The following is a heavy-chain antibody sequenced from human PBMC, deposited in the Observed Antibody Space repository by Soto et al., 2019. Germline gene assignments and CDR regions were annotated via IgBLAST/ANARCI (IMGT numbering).Heavy chain of an antibody. CDR1: GGSFRGYF. CDR3: QFGDF. V-gene: IGHV4-34*01. CDR2: INDSGST. Sequence: QLQLQPWGAGMLKPSETLSLTCAVSGGSFRGYFWSWIRQSPDKGLAWIGEINDSGSTNYNPSFKGRLTLSVYTSKSQISLRLTSVTSTYSAVYYCQFGDFWGQGPRVNVAS. J-gene: IGHJ4*02. D-gene: IGHD3-16*01.